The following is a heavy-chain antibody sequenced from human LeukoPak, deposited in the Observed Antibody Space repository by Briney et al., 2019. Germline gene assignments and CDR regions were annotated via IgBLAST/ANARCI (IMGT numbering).Heavy chain of an antibody. J-gene: IGHJ6*03. CDR1: GFTFSTYW. CDR2: IKGDGSEK. CDR3: ARLRGGITMVRGAKQKYYYYYMDV. Sequence: GGSLRLSCAASGFTFSTYWMSWVRQAPGKGLEWVANIKGDGSEKYYVDSVKGQFTISRDNAKPSLNLQMNSLRAEDTAVYYCARLRGGITMVRGAKQKYYYYYMDVWGKGTTVTVSS. D-gene: IGHD3-10*01. V-gene: IGHV3-7*01.